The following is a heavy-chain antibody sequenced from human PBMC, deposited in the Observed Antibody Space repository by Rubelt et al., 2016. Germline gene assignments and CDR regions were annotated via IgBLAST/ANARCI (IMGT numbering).Heavy chain of an antibody. CDR3: ARAYSSGWYRNPSDWYFDL. D-gene: IGHD6-19*01. CDR2: INHSGST. CDR1: GGSFSGYY. V-gene: IGHV4-34*01. J-gene: IGHJ2*01. Sequence: GAGLLKPSETLSLTCAVYGGSFSGYYWSWICQPPGKGLEWIGEINHSGSTNYNPSLKSRVTISVDTSTNQFSLRLSSVTAVDTAVYYCARAYSSGWYRNPSDWYFDLWGRGTLVTVSS.